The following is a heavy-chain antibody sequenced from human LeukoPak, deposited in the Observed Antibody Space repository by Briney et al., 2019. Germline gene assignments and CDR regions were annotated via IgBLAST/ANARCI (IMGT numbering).Heavy chain of an antibody. D-gene: IGHD1-26*01. CDR2: ISYDGSNK. V-gene: IGHV3-30-3*01. J-gene: IGHJ6*02. CDR3: ARDGSGSYYLTTYYYYGMDV. Sequence: GGSLRLSCAASGLTFSSYAMHWVRQAPGKGLEWVAVISYDGSNKYYADSVKGRFTISRDNSKNTLYLQMNSLRAEDTAVYYCARDGSGSYYLTTYYYYGMDVWGQGTTVTVSS. CDR1: GLTFSSYA.